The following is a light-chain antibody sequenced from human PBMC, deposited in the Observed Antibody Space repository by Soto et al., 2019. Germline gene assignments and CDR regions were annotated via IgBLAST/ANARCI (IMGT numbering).Light chain of an antibody. J-gene: IGLJ2*01. CDR1: SSDIGDYKY. CDR2: DVS. Sequence: QSALTQPASVSGSPGQSITISCTGTSSDIGDYKYVSWYKQHPGKAPKLMIYDVSNRPSGVSNRFSGSKSGNTASLTISGLQAEDEADYYCSSYTDSSLVILGGGTKLTV. CDR3: SSYTDSSLVI. V-gene: IGLV2-14*03.